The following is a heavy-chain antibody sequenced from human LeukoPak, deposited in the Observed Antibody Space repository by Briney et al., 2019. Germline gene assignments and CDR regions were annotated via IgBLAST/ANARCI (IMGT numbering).Heavy chain of an antibody. CDR3: AREKNYDILTGYLYKYYYYYMDV. Sequence: ASVKVSCKVSGYTLTELSMHWVRQAPGKGLEWMGGFDPEDGETIYAQKFQGRVTMTEDTSTDTAYMELSSLRSEDTAVYYCAREKNYDILTGYLYKYYYYYMDVWGKGTTVTVSS. CDR2: FDPEDGET. D-gene: IGHD3-9*01. CDR1: GYTLTELS. V-gene: IGHV1-24*01. J-gene: IGHJ6*03.